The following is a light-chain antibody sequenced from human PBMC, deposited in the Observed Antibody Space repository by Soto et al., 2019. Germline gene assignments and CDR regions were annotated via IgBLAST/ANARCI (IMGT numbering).Light chain of an antibody. CDR1: QDINTY. V-gene: IGKV1-9*01. CDR2: PAS. J-gene: IGKJ1*01. Sequence: DIQLTQSPSFLSASVGDRVTVSCRASQDINTYLAWFQQKPGKVPQLLVYPASTLQDGVPSRFSGRGSGTEFTLTINNLQPEDFETYYCLQDINYPSTFGQGTKVDIK. CDR3: LQDINYPST.